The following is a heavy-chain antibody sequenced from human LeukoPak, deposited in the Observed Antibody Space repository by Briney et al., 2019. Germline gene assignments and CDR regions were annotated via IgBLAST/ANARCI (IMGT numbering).Heavy chain of an antibody. J-gene: IGHJ4*02. D-gene: IGHD2/OR15-2a*01. CDR2: LSSSGRYT. Sequence: GGSLRLSCAASGFSFSEYYMTWIRQAPGKGLEWVSNLSSSGRYTNYADSVGGRFTISRDNAKKSLYLLMNSLRAEDTAVYRCARDVRGPHDFWGQGTLVTVSS. CDR3: ARDVRGPHDF. V-gene: IGHV3-11*06. CDR1: GFSFSEYY.